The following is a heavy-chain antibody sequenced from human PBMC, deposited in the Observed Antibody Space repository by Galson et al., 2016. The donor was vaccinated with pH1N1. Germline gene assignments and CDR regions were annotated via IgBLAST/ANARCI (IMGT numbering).Heavy chain of an antibody. CDR3: ARDFPSPFIAGIDHYGLDV. Sequence: SLRLSCAASGFSVIDNYMTWVRQAPGKGLEWVSVIYGGGSTYYANSVKGRFTISKDNSMNTVFLQMNSLKPEDTAVYYCARDFPSPFIAGIDHYGLDVWGQGTTVIVSS. V-gene: IGHV3-66*02. CDR2: IYGGGST. D-gene: IGHD6-13*01. CDR1: GFSVIDNY. J-gene: IGHJ6*02.